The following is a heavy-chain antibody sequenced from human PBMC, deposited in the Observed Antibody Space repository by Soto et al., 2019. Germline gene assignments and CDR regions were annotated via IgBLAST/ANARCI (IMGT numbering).Heavy chain of an antibody. CDR1: GGTFSSYA. J-gene: IGHJ4*02. V-gene: IGHV1-69*06. CDR3: ATAPPLNYDSSGYYYGGGYFDY. CDR2: IIPIFGTA. D-gene: IGHD3-22*01. Sequence: GASVKVSCKASGGTFSSYAISWVRQAPGQGLEWMGGIIPIFGTANYAQKFQGRVTITADKSTSTAYMELSSLRSEDTAVYYCATAPPLNYDSSGYYYGGGYFDYWGQGTLVTVSS.